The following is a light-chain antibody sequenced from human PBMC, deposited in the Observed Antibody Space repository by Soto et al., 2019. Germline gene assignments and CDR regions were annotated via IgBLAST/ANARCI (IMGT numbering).Light chain of an antibody. CDR3: QQSYSRPRG. CDR2: TVS. CDR1: QSMTRS. J-gene: IGKJ1*01. Sequence: DTEITQFPAALCGSVAARVTITCRASQSMTRSLNWYQQNPGKAPNLLIYTVSSLESGVPSRFSGRGSGTDFTLTITKLQPEDFATYFCQQSYSRPRGFGQGTKVDIK. V-gene: IGKV1-39*01.